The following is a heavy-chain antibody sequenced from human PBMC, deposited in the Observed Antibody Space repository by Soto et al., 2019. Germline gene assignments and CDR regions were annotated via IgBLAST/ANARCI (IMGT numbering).Heavy chain of an antibody. CDR2: IIPIFGTA. D-gene: IGHD3-10*01. J-gene: IGHJ6*02. V-gene: IGHV1-69*01. Sequence: QVQLVQSGAEVKKPGSSVKVSCKASGGTFSSYAISWVRQAPGQGLEWMGGIIPIFGTANYAQKFQGRVTITAEESTSTAYMELSSRRSEDTAVYYCARSTMVLGVIIAYWAYGMDVWGQGTTVTVSS. CDR3: ARSTMVLGVIIAYWAYGMDV. CDR1: GGTFSSYA.